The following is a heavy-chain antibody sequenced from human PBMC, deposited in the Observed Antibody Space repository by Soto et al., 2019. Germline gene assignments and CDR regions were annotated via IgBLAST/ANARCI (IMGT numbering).Heavy chain of an antibody. V-gene: IGHV1-69*02. CDR1: GGTFSSYT. CDR3: ARAKRGYSGYDSPNWFDP. Sequence: SVKVSCKASGGTFSSYTISWVRQAPGQGLEWMGRIIPILGIANYAQKFQGRVTITADKSTSTAYMELSSLRSEDTAVYYCARAKRGYSGYDSPNWFDPWGKGTLVTVSS. CDR2: IIPILGIA. D-gene: IGHD5-12*01. J-gene: IGHJ5*02.